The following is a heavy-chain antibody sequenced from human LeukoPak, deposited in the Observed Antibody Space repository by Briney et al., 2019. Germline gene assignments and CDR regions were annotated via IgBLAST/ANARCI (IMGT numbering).Heavy chain of an antibody. Sequence: SGTLSLTCAVSGGSTSSSNWWSWVRQPPGKGLEWIGEIYHSGSINYNPSLKSRVTISVDKSKNQFSLKLSSVTAADTAVYYCAREGYDSSGYSAYWGQGTLVTVSS. D-gene: IGHD3-22*01. CDR3: AREGYDSSGYSAY. V-gene: IGHV4-4*02. CDR1: GGSTSSSNW. J-gene: IGHJ4*02. CDR2: IYHSGSI.